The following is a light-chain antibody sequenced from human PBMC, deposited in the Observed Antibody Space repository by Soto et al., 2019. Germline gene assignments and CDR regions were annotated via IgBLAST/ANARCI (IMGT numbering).Light chain of an antibody. Sequence: DIQMTQSPSSVSASVGDRVTITCRASQSISNCLNWYQHKPGKAPKVLISAASTLQSGVPSRFSGSVSGTDFPLTISRLHPEDSASYYCQQYNTSLFTFGRGTKVEIK. CDR1: QSISNC. CDR3: QQYNTSLFT. V-gene: IGKV1-39*01. CDR2: AAS. J-gene: IGKJ4*01.